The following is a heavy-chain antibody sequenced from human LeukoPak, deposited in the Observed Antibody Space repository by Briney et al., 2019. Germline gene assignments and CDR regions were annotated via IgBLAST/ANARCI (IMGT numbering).Heavy chain of an antibody. D-gene: IGHD3-22*01. CDR2: IIPISDTT. J-gene: IGHJ4*02. CDR3: VLGYDSSGYYFDY. CDR1: GGTFNNYA. V-gene: IGHV1-69*13. Sequence: ASVKVSCKASGGTFNNYAVNWVRQAPGQGLEWMGGIIPISDTTNYAQKFQGRVTITADESTNTAYMELNSLRSDDTAVYYCVLGYDSSGYYFDYWGQGTLVTVSS.